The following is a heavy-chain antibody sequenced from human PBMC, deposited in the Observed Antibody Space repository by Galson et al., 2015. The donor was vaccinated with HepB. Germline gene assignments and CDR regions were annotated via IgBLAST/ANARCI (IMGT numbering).Heavy chain of an antibody. Sequence: SLRLSCAASGFTFSSYAMHWVRQAPGKGLEYVSAISSNGGSTYYADSVKGRFTISGDNSKNTLYLQMSSLRAEDTAVYYCVNRVGARVGYGMDVWGQGTTVTVSS. CDR2: ISSNGGST. D-gene: IGHD1-26*01. CDR1: GFTFSSYA. CDR3: VNRVGARVGYGMDV. V-gene: IGHV3-64D*06. J-gene: IGHJ6*02.